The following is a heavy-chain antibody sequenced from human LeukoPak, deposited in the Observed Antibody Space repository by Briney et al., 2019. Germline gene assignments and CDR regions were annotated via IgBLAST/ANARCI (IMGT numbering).Heavy chain of an antibody. V-gene: IGHV4-4*09. J-gene: IGHJ6*03. CDR1: GGSFDSKY. Sequence: PSETLSLTCSVSGGSFDSKYWSWIRQPPGKGLEWIGYIYTSGSTNFNPSLRSRVAMSIDTSKNQFSLKVYSVTAADTAVYYCANRISNVHYYMEVGGKGTTVSVSS. CDR2: IYTSGST. D-gene: IGHD2-21*01. CDR3: ANRISNVHYYMEV.